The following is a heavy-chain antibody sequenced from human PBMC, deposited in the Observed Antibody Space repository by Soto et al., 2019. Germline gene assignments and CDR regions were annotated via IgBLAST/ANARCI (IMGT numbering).Heavy chain of an antibody. V-gene: IGHV3-15*01. CDR1: GFTFSNAW. CDR3: PGAPADEYGMGV. Sequence: EVQLVESGGGLVKPGGSLRLSCAASGFTFSNAWISWVRQAPGKGLEWVARIKSKTDGGTTDYAAPVKGRFTITRDDSINTLYLQMNSLNTEDTAVYYCPGAPADEYGMGVWGQGTNVPVSS. J-gene: IGHJ6*02. D-gene: IGHD2-2*01. CDR2: IKSKTDGGTT.